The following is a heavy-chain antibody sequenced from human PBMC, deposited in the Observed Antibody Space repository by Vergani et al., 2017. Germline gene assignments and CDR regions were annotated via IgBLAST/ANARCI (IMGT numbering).Heavy chain of an antibody. CDR1: GGTFSNHV. D-gene: IGHD3-3*01. CDR2: ILPLFGTP. J-gene: IGHJ6*02. V-gene: IGHV1-69*01. Sequence: QVQLVQSGAEVKKPGSSVKVSCKSSGGTFSNHVLAWVRQAPGQGLEWMGGILPLFGTPTYAQRFQGRVTITADESTSTAYMELSSLRSEDTAVYYCASRDITIFGVVIIRGYYYYGMDVWGQGP. CDR3: ASRDITIFGVVIIRGYYYYGMDV.